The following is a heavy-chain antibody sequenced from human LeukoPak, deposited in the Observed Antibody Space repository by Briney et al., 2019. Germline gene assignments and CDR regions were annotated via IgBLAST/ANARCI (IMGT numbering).Heavy chain of an antibody. V-gene: IGHV3-7*01. J-gene: IGHJ4*02. CDR1: GFTFSHFW. CDR2: MNQDGSER. Sequence: GSLRLSCAASGFTFSHFWMSWVRQAPGKGLEWVATMNQDGSERYYVDSVKGRCTISRDNAKNSLYLQINNLRAEDTAVYYCASGRHRENFDYWGQGTLITVSS. CDR3: ASGRHRENFDY. D-gene: IGHD3-16*02.